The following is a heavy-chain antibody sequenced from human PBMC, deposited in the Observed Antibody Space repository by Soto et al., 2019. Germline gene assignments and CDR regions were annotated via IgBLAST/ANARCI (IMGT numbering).Heavy chain of an antibody. Sequence: SETLSLTCTASGGSISSYYWGWIRQPPGKGLEWIGSIYYSGSTYYNPSLKSRVTISVDTSKNQFSLKLSSVTAADTAVYYCARQTAGYSSSWYTIDYWGQGTLVTVSS. D-gene: IGHD6-13*01. V-gene: IGHV4-39*01. CDR2: IYYSGST. CDR3: ARQTAGYSSSWYTIDY. CDR1: GGSISSYY. J-gene: IGHJ4*02.